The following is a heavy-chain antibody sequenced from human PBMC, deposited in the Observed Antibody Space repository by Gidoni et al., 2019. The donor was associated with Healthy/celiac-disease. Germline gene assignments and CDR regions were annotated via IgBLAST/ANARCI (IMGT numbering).Heavy chain of an antibody. J-gene: IGHJ4*02. CDR3: ARAHRTVTGQQTDY. Sequence: EVQLVESGGGLVKPGGSLRLSCAASGFTFSSYSMTWVRQASGKGLEWVSSISSSSSYIYYADSVKGRFTISRDNAKNSLYLQMNSLRAEDTAVYYCARAHRTVTGQQTDYWGQGTLVTVSS. CDR1: GFTFSSYS. CDR2: ISSSSSYI. D-gene: IGHD4-17*01. V-gene: IGHV3-21*01.